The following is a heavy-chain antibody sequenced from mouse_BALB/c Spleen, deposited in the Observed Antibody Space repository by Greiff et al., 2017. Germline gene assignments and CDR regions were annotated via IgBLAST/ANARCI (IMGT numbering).Heavy chain of an antibody. CDR1: GFNIKDTY. V-gene: IGHV14-3*02. Sequence: EVQLVESGAELVKPGASVKLSCTASGFNIKDTYMHWVKQRPEQGLEWIGRIDPANGNTKYDPKFQGKATITADTSSNTAYLQLSSLTSEDTAVYYCARSETARATGYAMDYWGQGTSVTVSS. D-gene: IGHD3-2*01. J-gene: IGHJ4*01. CDR3: ARSETARATGYAMDY. CDR2: IDPANGNT.